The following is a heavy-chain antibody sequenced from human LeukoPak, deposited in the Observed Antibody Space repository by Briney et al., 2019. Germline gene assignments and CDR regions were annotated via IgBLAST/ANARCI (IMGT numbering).Heavy chain of an antibody. CDR2: INPSGGNT. J-gene: IGHJ4*02. Sequence: ASVKVSCKASGYTFTTYHIHWVRQAPGQGLEWMGIINPSGGNTNYAQKFQGRVAMTTDTSTTTMYMEPSSLRSEDMAIYYCARADSADYYDSGGSIDYWGQGTLVTVSS. CDR1: GYTFTTYH. CDR3: ARADSADYYDSGGSIDY. V-gene: IGHV1-46*01. D-gene: IGHD3-22*01.